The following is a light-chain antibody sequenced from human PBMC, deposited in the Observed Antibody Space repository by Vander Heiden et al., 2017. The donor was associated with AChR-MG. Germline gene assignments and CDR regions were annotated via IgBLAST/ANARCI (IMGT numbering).Light chain of an antibody. CDR3: QQDESYGRT. CDR1: QGISSY. CDR2: AAS. J-gene: IGKJ2*02. V-gene: IGKV1-8*01. Sequence: IRTTQSPSSLSASTGDRVTITCRASQGISSYLAWYQQKPWKAPKLLIYAASTLQSGVPSRFSGSGSGTDFTLTMSFLQSEDFATYYCQQDESYGRTFAPGGKL.